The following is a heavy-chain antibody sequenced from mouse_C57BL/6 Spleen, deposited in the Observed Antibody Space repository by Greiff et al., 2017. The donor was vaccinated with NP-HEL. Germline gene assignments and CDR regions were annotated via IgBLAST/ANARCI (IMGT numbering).Heavy chain of an antibody. Sequence: VQLQQSDAELVKPGASVKISCKVSGYTFTDHTIHWMKRRPEQGLEWIGYIYPRDGSTKYNEKFKGKATLTADKSSSTAYMQLNSLTSEDSAVYFWTRTPYYYGSSWFAYWGQGTLVTVSA. CDR2: IYPRDGST. D-gene: IGHD1-1*01. J-gene: IGHJ3*01. CDR1: GYTFTDHT. CDR3: TRTPYYYGSSWFAY. V-gene: IGHV1-78*01.